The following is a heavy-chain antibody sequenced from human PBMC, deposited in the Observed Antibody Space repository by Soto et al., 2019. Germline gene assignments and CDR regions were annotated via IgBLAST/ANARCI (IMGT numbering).Heavy chain of an antibody. CDR1: GFTFSNND. CDR3: AKDFYTVRVPAAPRPHYFDF. CDR2: LSFDGTSK. Sequence: QVQLVESGGGVVKLGGSLRLSCAASGFTFSNNDMHWVRQAPGGGREWVAVLSFDGTSKNYADSVKGRFTISRDNSKNTLFLQMNSLRTEDTAVYFCAKDFYTVRVPAAPRPHYFDFWGPGTLVTVSS. D-gene: IGHD2-2*01. V-gene: IGHV3-30*18. J-gene: IGHJ4*02.